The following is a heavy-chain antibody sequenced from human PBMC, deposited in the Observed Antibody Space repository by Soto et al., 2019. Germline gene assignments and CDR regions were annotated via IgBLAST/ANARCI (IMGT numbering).Heavy chain of an antibody. CDR3: ARAGVVVPFNY. V-gene: IGHV1-69*06. CDR1: GGTFSSHA. Sequence: SVKVSCKASGGTFSSHAISWVRQAPGQGLVWMGGIIPIFGTANYAQKFQGRVTITADKSTSTAYMELSSLRSEDTAVYYCARAGVVVPFNYWGQGTLVTVSS. J-gene: IGHJ4*02. CDR2: IIPIFGTA. D-gene: IGHD3-22*01.